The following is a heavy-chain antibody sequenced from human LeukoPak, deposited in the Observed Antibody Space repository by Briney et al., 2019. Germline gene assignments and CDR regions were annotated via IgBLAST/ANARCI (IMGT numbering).Heavy chain of an antibody. Sequence: SETLSLTCTVSGGSISSYYWSWIRQPPGKGLEWIGYIYYSGSTNYNPSLKSRVTISVDTSKNQFSLKLSSETAADTAVYYCARCSEDGYNPWFDYSGQGTLVTVSS. CDR2: IYYSGST. CDR1: GGSISSYY. D-gene: IGHD5-24*01. V-gene: IGHV4-59*01. CDR3: ARCSEDGYNPWFDY. J-gene: IGHJ4*02.